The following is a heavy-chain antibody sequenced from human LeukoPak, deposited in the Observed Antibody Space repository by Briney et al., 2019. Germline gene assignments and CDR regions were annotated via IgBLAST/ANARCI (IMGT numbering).Heavy chain of an antibody. V-gene: IGHV3-23*01. CDR1: GFTFSSYA. CDR3: ARDEQYCSGGSCYSPFDY. CDR2: ISASGGTT. Sequence: GGSLRLSCAASGFTFSSYAMSWVRQAPGKGLEWVSSISASGGTTYYADSVKGRFTISRDNSKNTINLQMNSLRAEDTAVYYCARDEQYCSGGSCYSPFDYWGQGTLVTVSS. D-gene: IGHD2-15*01. J-gene: IGHJ4*02.